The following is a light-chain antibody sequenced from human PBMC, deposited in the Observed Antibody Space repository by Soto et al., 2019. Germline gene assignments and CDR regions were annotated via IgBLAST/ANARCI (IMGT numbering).Light chain of an antibody. J-gene: IGKJ5*01. CDR1: QSISSY. V-gene: IGKV1-39*01. Sequence: DIQMTQPPSSLSASVGDRVTITCRASQSISSYLNWYQQQPGKAPKLLIYAASSLQSGVPSRFSGSGSGTDFSLTVDSLQPEDTATYYCQQYDHPPYTFGQGTRLEIK. CDR3: QQYDHPPYT. CDR2: AAS.